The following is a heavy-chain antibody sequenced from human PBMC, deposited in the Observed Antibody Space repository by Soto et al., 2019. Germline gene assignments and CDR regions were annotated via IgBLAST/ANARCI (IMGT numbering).Heavy chain of an antibody. V-gene: IGHV3-72*01. Sequence: GGSLRLSCAASGFPLSGHYMDLVRQSPGKGLEWVGRTKNKANRYTTEYAASVNGRFTISRDDSKNSLYLQMNSLKTEDTAVYYCARWGRGSHDNWGQGTLFTVSS. CDR2: TKNKANRYTT. CDR1: GFPLSGHY. CDR3: ARWGRGSHDN. J-gene: IGHJ4*02. D-gene: IGHD1-26*01.